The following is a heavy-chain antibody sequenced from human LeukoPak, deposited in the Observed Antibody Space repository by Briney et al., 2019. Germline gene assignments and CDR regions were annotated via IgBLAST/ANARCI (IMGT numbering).Heavy chain of an antibody. CDR1: GDSISTYY. CDR3: ANTGRPNNSGWYRWFDP. D-gene: IGHD6-19*01. V-gene: IGHV4-4*09. Sequence: SETLSLTCTVSGDSISTYYWSWIRQPPGKGLEWIGCICNSGGTNYNPSLKSRVTISVDTSKNQFSLNLSSVTAADTAVYYCANTGRPNNSGWYRWFDPWGQGTLVTVSS. J-gene: IGHJ5*02. CDR2: ICNSGGT.